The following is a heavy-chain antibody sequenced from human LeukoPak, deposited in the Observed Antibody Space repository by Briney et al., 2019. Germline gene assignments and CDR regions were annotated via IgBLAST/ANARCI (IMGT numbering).Heavy chain of an antibody. V-gene: IGHV1-69*04. CDR3: ARGAMVNDYSLLSYGMDV. Sequence: SVKVSCKASGGTFSSYAISWVRQAPGQGLEWMGRIIPILGIANYAQKFQGRVTITADKSTSTAYMELSSLRSEDTAVYYCARGAMVNDYSLLSYGMDVWGQGTTVTVSS. D-gene: IGHD4-11*01. CDR2: IIPILGIA. CDR1: GGTFSSYA. J-gene: IGHJ6*02.